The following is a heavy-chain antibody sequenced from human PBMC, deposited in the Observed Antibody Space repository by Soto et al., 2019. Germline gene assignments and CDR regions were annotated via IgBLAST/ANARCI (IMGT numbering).Heavy chain of an antibody. CDR3: AREIGTARGNNYFDP. CDR1: GGTVASSHW. CDR2: VYHTGDT. V-gene: IGHV4-4*02. Sequence: KPSETLSLTCGVSGGTVASSHWWSWVRQSPGRGLEWIGNVYHTGDTNFNPSLQSRVTFSVDKSNNQFSLRLTSVTAADTAVYFCAREIGTARGNNYFDPWCPGTLVTAPQ. J-gene: IGHJ5*02. D-gene: IGHD2-21*02.